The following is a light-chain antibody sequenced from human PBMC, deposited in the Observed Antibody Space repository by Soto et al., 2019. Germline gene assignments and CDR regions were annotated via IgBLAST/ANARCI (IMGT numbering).Light chain of an antibody. CDR3: QQYSFSPLT. CDR2: GAS. V-gene: IGKV3-20*01. Sequence: EIVLTQSPGTLSLSPGERATLPCRASQSVSSSYFAWYQQKPGQAPRLLIYGASSRATGIPDRLSGSGSGTDFTLTISRLEPEDFAVYYCQQYSFSPLTFGGGTKVDIK. J-gene: IGKJ4*01. CDR1: QSVSSSY.